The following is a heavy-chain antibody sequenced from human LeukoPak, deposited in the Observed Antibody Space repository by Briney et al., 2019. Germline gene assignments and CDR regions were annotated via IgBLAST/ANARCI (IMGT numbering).Heavy chain of an antibody. D-gene: IGHD2-2*02. CDR3: AKDCSLYGALDGFDP. CDR1: GFTFSSYA. CDR2: ISGSGGST. J-gene: IGHJ5*02. V-gene: IGHV3-23*01. Sequence: PGGSLRLSCAASGFTFSSYAMSWVRQAPGKGLEWVSAISGSGGSTYYADSVKGRFTISRDNSKNTLYLQMNSLRAEDTAVYYCAKDCSLYGALDGFDPWGQGTLVTVSS.